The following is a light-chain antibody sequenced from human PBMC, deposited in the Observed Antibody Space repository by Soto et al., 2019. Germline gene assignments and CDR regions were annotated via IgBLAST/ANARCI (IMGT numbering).Light chain of an antibody. CDR3: QQRHNWRDT. CDR2: GAS. CDR1: QSVSNNY. J-gene: IGKJ5*01. V-gene: IGKV3-11*01. Sequence: EIVLTQSPGTLSLSPGERATLSFRASQSVSNNYLAWYQQKPGQAPRLLIYGASNRATGIPARFSGSGSGTDFTLTISSLEPEDFAVYYCQQRHNWRDTFGQGTRLEIK.